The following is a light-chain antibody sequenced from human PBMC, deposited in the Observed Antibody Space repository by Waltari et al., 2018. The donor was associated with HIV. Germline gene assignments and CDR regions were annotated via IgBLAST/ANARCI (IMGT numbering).Light chain of an antibody. CDR3: QQYGVSPIT. V-gene: IGKV3-20*01. CDR1: QSVSNY. CDR2: GAS. Sequence: EIVLTQSPATLSLSPGERATLSCRASQSVSNYLVWYQQKPGQAPRLLIYGASSRATGIPDRFSGSASGTDFTLTISRLEPEDFAVYYCQQYGVSPITFGQGTRLETK. J-gene: IGKJ5*01.